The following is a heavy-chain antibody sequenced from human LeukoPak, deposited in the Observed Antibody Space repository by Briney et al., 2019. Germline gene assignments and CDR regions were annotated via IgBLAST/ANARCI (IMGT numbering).Heavy chain of an antibody. V-gene: IGHV4-59*01. CDR1: GGSISRYY. J-gene: IGHJ5*02. CDR3: ARASVREMATINWFDP. Sequence: SETLSLTCTVSGGSISRYYWSWIRQPPGKGLEWIGYIYYSGSTNYNPSLKSRVAISVDTSKNQFSLKLSSVTAADTAVYYCARASVREMATINWFDPWGQGTLVTVSS. CDR2: IYYSGST. D-gene: IGHD5-24*01.